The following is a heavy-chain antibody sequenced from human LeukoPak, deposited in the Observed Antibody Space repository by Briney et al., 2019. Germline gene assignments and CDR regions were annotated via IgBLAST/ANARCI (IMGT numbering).Heavy chain of an antibody. CDR1: GRSISRHY. Sequence: SETLSLTCTVSGRSISRHYSSWIRPPPGKLLEWMGSIHYSGRPNYNPSFKSRVTISVAKSKNQLSLKLGAVTAADTAVYFCAREGGYCSGGSWYSFDPWGEGALVTVSS. CDR3: AREGGYCSGGSWYSFDP. V-gene: IGHV4-59*11. CDR2: IHYSGRP. J-gene: IGHJ5*02. D-gene: IGHD2-15*01.